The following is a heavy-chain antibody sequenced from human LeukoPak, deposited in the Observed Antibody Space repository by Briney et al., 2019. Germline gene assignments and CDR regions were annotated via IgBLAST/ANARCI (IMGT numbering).Heavy chain of an antibody. V-gene: IGHV4-59*08. CDR3: ARQGTSYQLLLDYFDY. CDR1: GDSVSGYY. J-gene: IGHJ4*02. D-gene: IGHD2-2*01. CDR2: IYYSGST. Sequence: PSETLSLTCTVSGDSVSGYYWSWIRQPPGKGLEWIGYIYYSGSTYYNPSLKSRVTISVDTSKNQFSLKLSSVTAADTAVYYCARQGTSYQLLLDYFDYWGQGTLVTVSS.